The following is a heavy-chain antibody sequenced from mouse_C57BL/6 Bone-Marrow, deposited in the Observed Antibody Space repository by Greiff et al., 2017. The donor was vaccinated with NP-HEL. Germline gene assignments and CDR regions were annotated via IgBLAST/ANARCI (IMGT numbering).Heavy chain of an antibody. J-gene: IGHJ4*01. Sequence: QVHVKQSGAELMKPGASVKLSCKATGYTFTGYWIEWVKQRPGHGLEWIGEILPGSGSTNYNEKFKGKATFTADTSSNTAYMQLSSLTTEDSAISYGERGDGNYLYYAVEYAGRGTGATVTS. D-gene: IGHD2-1*01. CDR2: ILPGSGST. CDR3: ERGDGNYLYYAVEY. V-gene: IGHV1-9*01. CDR1: GYTFTGYW.